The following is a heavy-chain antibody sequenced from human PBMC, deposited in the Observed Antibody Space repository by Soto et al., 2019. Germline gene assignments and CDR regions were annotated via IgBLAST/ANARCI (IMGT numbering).Heavy chain of an antibody. CDR3: VQSRCGGDCLQSYSSHSYYGLDV. Sequence: QITLKESGPPLVKPTQTLTLTCTFSGLSLSTTGVGVGWIRQPPGKALEWLALIYWDEDKRYSPSLKSRLTITKDTSKNQVVLTMTNMDPVDTATYYCVQSRCGGDCLQSYSSHSYYGLDVWGQGTTVTVSS. V-gene: IGHV2-5*02. CDR1: GLSLSTTGVG. D-gene: IGHD2-21*02. CDR2: IYWDEDK. J-gene: IGHJ6*02.